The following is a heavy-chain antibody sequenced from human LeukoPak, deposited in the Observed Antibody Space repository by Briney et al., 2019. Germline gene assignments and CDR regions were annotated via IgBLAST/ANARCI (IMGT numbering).Heavy chain of an antibody. CDR2: IHTSGST. CDR1: GGSISNYY. J-gene: IGHJ6*03. V-gene: IGHV4-4*07. D-gene: IGHD3-9*01. Sequence: SETLSLTCTVSGGSISNYYWSWIRQPAGKGLEWIGRIHTSGSTNYNPSLKSRITMSLDTSNNQFSLRLSSVTAADTAVYYCARNYDILTGYYSHYYYYMDVWGKGTTVTVSS. CDR3: ARNYDILTGYYSHYYYYMDV.